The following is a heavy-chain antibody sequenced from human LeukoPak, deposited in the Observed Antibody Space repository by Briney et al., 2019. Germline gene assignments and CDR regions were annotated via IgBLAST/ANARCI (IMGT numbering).Heavy chain of an antibody. D-gene: IGHD1-26*01. CDR1: GGSISSSSYY. CDR3: ARDDDSGSYGFAFDI. V-gene: IGHV4-39*07. J-gene: IGHJ3*02. CDR2: IYYSGST. Sequence: SEILSLTCTVSGGSISSSSYYWGWIRQPPGKGLEWIGSIYYSGSTYYNPSLKSRVTISVDTSKNQFSLKLSSVTAADTAVYYCARDDDSGSYGFAFDIWGQGTMVTVSS.